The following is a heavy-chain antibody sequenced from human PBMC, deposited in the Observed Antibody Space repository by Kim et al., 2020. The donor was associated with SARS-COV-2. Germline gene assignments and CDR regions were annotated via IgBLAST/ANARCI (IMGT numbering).Heavy chain of an antibody. J-gene: IGHJ4*02. CDR2: IRSKAYGGTT. CDR3: TRVPVDYGGNSGEVWYFDY. Sequence: GGSLRLSCTASGFTFGDYAMSWFRQAPGKGLEWVGFIRSKAYGGTTEYAASVKGRFTISRDDSKSIAYLQMNSLKTEDTAVYYCTRVPVDYGGNSGEVWYFDYWGQGTLVTVSS. CDR1: GFTFGDYA. V-gene: IGHV3-49*03. D-gene: IGHD4-17*01.